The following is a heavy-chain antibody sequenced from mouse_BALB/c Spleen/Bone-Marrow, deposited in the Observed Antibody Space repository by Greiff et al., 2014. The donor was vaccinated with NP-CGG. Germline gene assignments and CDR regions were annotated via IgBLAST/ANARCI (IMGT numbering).Heavy chain of an antibody. Sequence: EVKLMESGAELVKPGASVRLSCTASGFNIKDTYMHWVKQRPDQGLEWIGRIDPANGSAEHDPKFQGKAAITADTSSNTTYLQLSSLTSEDTAVYYCAIYFYFDYWGQGTTLTVSS. V-gene: IGHV14-3*02. CDR2: IDPANGSA. J-gene: IGHJ2*01. CDR1: GFNIKDTY. CDR3: AIYFYFDY. D-gene: IGHD2-3*01.